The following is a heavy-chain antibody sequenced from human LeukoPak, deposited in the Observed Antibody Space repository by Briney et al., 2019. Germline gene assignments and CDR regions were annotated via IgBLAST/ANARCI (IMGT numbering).Heavy chain of an antibody. CDR3: ARRNQGFFVVVPAASNYYYMDV. V-gene: IGHV3-21*01. CDR1: GFTFSSYS. Sequence: GGSLRLSCAASGFTFSSYSMNWVRQAPGKGLEWVSSISSSSSYIYYADSVKGQFTISRDNAKNSMYLQMNSLRAEDTAVYYCARRNQGFFVVVPAASNYYYMDVWGKGTTVTVSS. D-gene: IGHD2-2*01. J-gene: IGHJ6*03. CDR2: ISSSSSYI.